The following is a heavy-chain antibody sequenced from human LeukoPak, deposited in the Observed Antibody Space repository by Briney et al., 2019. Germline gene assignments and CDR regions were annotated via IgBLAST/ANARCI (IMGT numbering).Heavy chain of an antibody. D-gene: IGHD2-2*03. V-gene: IGHV4-34*01. CDR3: ARVDIVVVPAAPLNNWFDP. CDR2: INHSGST. J-gene: IGHJ5*02. CDR1: GGSFSGYY. Sequence: SETLSLTCAVYGGSFSGYYWSWIRQPPGKGLEWIGEINHSGSTNYNPSLKSRVTISVDTFKNQFSLKLSSVTAADTAVYYCARVDIVVVPAAPLNNWFDPWGQGTLVTVSS.